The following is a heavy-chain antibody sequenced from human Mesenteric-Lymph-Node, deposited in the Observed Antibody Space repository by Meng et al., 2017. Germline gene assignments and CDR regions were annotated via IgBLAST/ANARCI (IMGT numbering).Heavy chain of an antibody. D-gene: IGHD3-9*01. CDR1: GGSISSSSYY. J-gene: IGHJ4*02. CDR2: IYYSGST. V-gene: IGHV4-39*01. CDR3: ARGGRYYDILTGYYNYVDY. Sequence: SETLSLTCTVSGGSISSSSYYWGRIRQPPGKGLEWIGSIYYSGSTYYNPSLKSRVAISIDTSKNQFSLNLSSVTAADTAVYYCARGGRYYDILTGYYNYVDYWGQGTLVTVSS.